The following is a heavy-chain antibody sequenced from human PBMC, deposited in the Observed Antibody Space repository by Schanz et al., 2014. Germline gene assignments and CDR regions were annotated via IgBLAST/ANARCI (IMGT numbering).Heavy chain of an antibody. Sequence: VQLVESGGGLVKPGGSLRLSCAASGFIFSSYGLHWVRQAPGKGLEWVAFIWYDGSNKYYADSVKGRFSISRDNAKNSLFLQMNRLRAEDTALYYCAIIGVMVAVAGTRADYWGQGTLVTVSS. J-gene: IGHJ4*02. CDR2: IWYDGSNK. V-gene: IGHV3-33*03. D-gene: IGHD6-19*01. CDR3: AIIGVMVAVAGTRADY. CDR1: GFIFSSYG.